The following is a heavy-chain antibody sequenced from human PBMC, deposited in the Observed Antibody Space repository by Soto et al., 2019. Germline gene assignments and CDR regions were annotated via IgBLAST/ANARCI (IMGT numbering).Heavy chain of an antibody. Sequence: QITLKESGPTLVKPKQTLTLTCTFSGFSLSTSGVGVGWIRQPPGKALEWLALIYWNDDKRYSPSLKSRLTITKDTSKNQVVLTMTNMDPVDTATYYCAHRRRGVGYCTNGVCYTSVYYFDYWGQGTLVTVSS. CDR3: AHRRRGVGYCTNGVCYTSVYYFDY. CDR2: IYWNDDK. D-gene: IGHD2-8*01. J-gene: IGHJ4*02. V-gene: IGHV2-5*01. CDR1: GFSLSTSGVG.